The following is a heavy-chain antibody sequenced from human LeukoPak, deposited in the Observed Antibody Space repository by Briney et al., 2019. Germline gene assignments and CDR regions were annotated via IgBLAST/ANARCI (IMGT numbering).Heavy chain of an antibody. V-gene: IGHV4-4*07. CDR1: GGSISSYY. Sequence: KPSETLSLTCTVSGGSISSYYWSWIRQPAGKGLEWIGRIYTSGNTNYNPSLKSRVTMSVDTSKNQFSLKLSSVTAADTAVYYCARETYCTDGVCSAYWGQGTLVTVSS. J-gene: IGHJ4*02. D-gene: IGHD2-8*01. CDR3: ARETYCTDGVCSAY. CDR2: IYTSGNT.